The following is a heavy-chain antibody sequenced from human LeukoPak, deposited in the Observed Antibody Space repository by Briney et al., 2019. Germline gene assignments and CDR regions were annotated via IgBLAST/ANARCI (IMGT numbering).Heavy chain of an antibody. D-gene: IGHD2-15*01. CDR3: AMGVPDCSGGSCPPFDY. CDR1: GYTFTGYY. CDR2: INPNSGGT. Sequence: ASVKVSCKASGYTFTGYYMHWVRQAPGQGLEWMGWINPNSGGTNYAQKFQGWVTMTRDTSISTAYMELSRLRSDDTAVYYRAMGVPDCSGGSCPPFDYWGQGTLVTVSS. V-gene: IGHV1-2*04. J-gene: IGHJ4*02.